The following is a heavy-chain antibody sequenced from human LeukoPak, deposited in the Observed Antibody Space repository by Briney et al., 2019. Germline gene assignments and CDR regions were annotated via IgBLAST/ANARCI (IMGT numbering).Heavy chain of an antibody. J-gene: IGHJ6*02. CDR3: ARDSYGDYLSGYYYYGMDV. D-gene: IGHD4-17*01. CDR2: ISSGSTYI. V-gene: IGHV3-21*01. CDR1: GFTFSSYS. Sequence: PGGSLRLSCAASGFTFSSYSMTWVRQAPGKGLEWVSSISSGSTYIYYADSLKGRFTISRDNAKNSLYLQMNSLRGEDTAVYYCARDSYGDYLSGYYYYGMDVWGQGTTVTVSS.